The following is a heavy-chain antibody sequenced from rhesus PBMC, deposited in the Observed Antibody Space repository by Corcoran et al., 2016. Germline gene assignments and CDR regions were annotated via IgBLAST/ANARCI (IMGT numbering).Heavy chain of an antibody. CDR1: GVSLYGNY. Sequence: QVLLQESGPGLVKPSETLSLTCAVSGVSLYGNYWTWTRQPPGKGLEWIGYISGNSETHSYNASLGGRVTITKDTAQNQYSLMLTSVTAADTAIYYCARDAISLDVWGRGVLVTVSS. V-gene: IGHV4-147*01. J-gene: IGHJ5-2*02. CDR2: ISGNSETH. CDR3: ARDAISLDV.